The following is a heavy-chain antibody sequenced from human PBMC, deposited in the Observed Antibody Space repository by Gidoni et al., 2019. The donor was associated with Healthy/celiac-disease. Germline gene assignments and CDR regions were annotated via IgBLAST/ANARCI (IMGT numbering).Heavy chain of an antibody. V-gene: IGHV3-15*01. D-gene: IGHD3-10*01. CDR3: TTEAQDPGYYYGMDV. CDR1: GFTFSNAW. Sequence: EVQLVESGGGLVKPGGSLRLSCAASGFTFSNAWMSWVRQAPGKGLEWVGRIKSKTDGGTTDYAAPVKGRFTISRDDSKNTLYLQMNSLKTEDTAVYYCTTEAQDPGYYYGMDVWGQGTTVTVSS. CDR2: IKSKTDGGTT. J-gene: IGHJ6*02.